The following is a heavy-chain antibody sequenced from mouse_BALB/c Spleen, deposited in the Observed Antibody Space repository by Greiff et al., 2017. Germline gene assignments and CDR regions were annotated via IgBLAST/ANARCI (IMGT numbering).Heavy chain of an antibody. CDR2: IYPGDGDT. CDR1: GYTFTSYW. D-gene: IGHD2-3*01. J-gene: IGHJ4*01. CDR3: ARGDGYYDAMDY. V-gene: IGHV1-87*01. Sequence: QVHVKQSGAELARPGASVKLSCKASGYTFTSYWMQWVKQRPGQGLEWIGAIYPGDGDTRYTQKFKGKATLTADKSSSTAYMQLSSLASEDSAVYYCARGDGYYDAMDYWGQGTSVTVSS.